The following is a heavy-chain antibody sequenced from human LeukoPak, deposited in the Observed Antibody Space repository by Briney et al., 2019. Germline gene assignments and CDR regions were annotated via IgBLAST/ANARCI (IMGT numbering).Heavy chain of an antibody. Sequence: GGSLRLSCAASGFTFSSYSMNWVRQAPGKGLEWVSSISSRSSYIYYADSVKGRFTISRDNAKNSPYLQMNSLRAEDTAVYYCARDQIFGVVQDYWGQGTLVTVSS. CDR3: ARDQIFGVVQDY. J-gene: IGHJ4*02. V-gene: IGHV3-21*01. CDR1: GFTFSSYS. D-gene: IGHD3-3*01. CDR2: ISSRSSYI.